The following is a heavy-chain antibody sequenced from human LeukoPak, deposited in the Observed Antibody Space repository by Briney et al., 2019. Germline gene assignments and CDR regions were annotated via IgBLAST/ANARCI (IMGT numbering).Heavy chain of an antibody. CDR2: IYSSGST. J-gene: IGHJ4*02. V-gene: IGHV4-61*02. CDR1: GGSISSDSSY. CDR3: ARQDCGGDCNEGSFDY. Sequence: SQTLSLTCTVSGGSISSDSSYWRWIRQPAGKGLEWFGRIYSSGSTNYNPSLKSRVTISVDTSENQFSLKLSSVTAADTAVYYCARQDCGGDCNEGSFDYWGQGTLVTVSS. D-gene: IGHD2-21*02.